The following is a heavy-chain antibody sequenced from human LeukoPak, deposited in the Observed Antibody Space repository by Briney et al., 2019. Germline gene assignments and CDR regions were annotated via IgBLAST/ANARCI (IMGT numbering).Heavy chain of an antibody. Sequence: GGSLRLSCAASGFTFSTYSMNWLRLAPGKGLEWVSAISGSGGSTYYADSVKGRFTISRDNSKNTLYLQMNSLRAEDTAVYYCARDTTVVTPDDYWGQGTLVTVSS. CDR2: ISGSGGST. J-gene: IGHJ4*02. D-gene: IGHD4-23*01. CDR1: GFTFSTYS. V-gene: IGHV3-23*01. CDR3: ARDTTVVTPDDY.